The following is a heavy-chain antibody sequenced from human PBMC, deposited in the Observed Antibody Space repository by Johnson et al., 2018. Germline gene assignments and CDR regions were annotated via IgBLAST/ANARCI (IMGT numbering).Heavy chain of an antibody. CDR3: ARRVVRRDGYKWVYYYYMDV. CDR2: INHSGST. CDR1: GGSFSGYY. V-gene: IGHV4-34*01. Sequence: QVQLQQWGAGLLKPSETLSLTCAVYGGSFSGYYWSWIRQPPGKGLEWIGEINHSGSTNYNPSLKSRVTISVDPSKNQFSLKLSSVTAADTAVYYCARRVVRRDGYKWVYYYYMDVWGKGTTVTVSS. D-gene: IGHD5-24*01. J-gene: IGHJ6*03.